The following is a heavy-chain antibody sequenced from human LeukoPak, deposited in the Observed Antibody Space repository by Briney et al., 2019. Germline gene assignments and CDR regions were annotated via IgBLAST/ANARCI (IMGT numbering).Heavy chain of an antibody. Sequence: ASVKVSCKASGGTFSSYAISWVRQAPGQGLEWVGGIIPIFGTANYAQKFQGRVTITADESTSTACMELSSLRSEDTAVYYCALYSSGWYWSSAYYYYYGMDVWGQGTTVTVSS. CDR2: IIPIFGTA. CDR3: ALYSSGWYWSSAYYYYYGMDV. V-gene: IGHV1-69*13. D-gene: IGHD6-19*01. J-gene: IGHJ6*02. CDR1: GGTFSSYA.